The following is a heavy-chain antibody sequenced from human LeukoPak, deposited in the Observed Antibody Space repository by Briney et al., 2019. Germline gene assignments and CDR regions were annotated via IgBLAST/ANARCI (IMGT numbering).Heavy chain of an antibody. CDR3: VSGMAGTDFNY. Sequence: GSLRLSCAASGFTFSSYAMHWVRQAPGKGLEWVAITSYDGSLKYYAESVKGRFTISRDNSKNTLYLQMNSLRSDDTAVYYCVSGMAGTDFNYWGQGTLVTVSS. D-gene: IGHD6-19*01. V-gene: IGHV3-30-3*01. J-gene: IGHJ4*02. CDR2: TSYDGSLK. CDR1: GFTFSSYA.